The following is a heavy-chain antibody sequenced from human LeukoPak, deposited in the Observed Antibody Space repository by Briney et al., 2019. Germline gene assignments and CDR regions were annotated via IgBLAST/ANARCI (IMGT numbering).Heavy chain of an antibody. Sequence: ASVKVSCKASGGTFSSYAISWVRQAPGQGLEWMGGIIPIFGTANYAQKFQGRVTITTDESTSTAYMELSSLRSEDTAVYYCAIEPYCSSTSCYSRRSLDAFDIWGQGTMVTVSS. CDR3: AIEPYCSSTSCYSRRSLDAFDI. J-gene: IGHJ3*02. CDR1: GGTFSSYA. D-gene: IGHD2-2*01. V-gene: IGHV1-69*05. CDR2: IIPIFGTA.